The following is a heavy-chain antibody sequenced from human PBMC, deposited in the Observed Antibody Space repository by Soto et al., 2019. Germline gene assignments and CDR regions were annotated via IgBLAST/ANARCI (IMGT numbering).Heavy chain of an antibody. D-gene: IGHD3-10*01. J-gene: IGHJ4*02. CDR1: GFSLNTDGEG. CDR2: IYWDDDE. CDR3: AHSRNLITEDAQVGDFDY. Sequence: QITLKESGPTQVKPTQTLTLTCSFSGFSLNTDGEGVGWVRQPPGEALEWLALIYWDDDERYSPSLKTRLTITKDPSTNQVVLIMTNMDHVDTATYYCAHSRNLITEDAQVGDFDYWGQGTLVTVSS. V-gene: IGHV2-5*02.